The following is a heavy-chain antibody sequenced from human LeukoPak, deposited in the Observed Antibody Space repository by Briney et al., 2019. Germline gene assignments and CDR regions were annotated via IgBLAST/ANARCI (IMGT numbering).Heavy chain of an antibody. D-gene: IGHD4-23*01. CDR1: GFTFSTSA. CDR2: LTGGDGGT. V-gene: IGHV3-23*01. Sequence: GGSLRLSCAASGFTFSTSAISWVRQAPGEGLQWVSTLTGGDGGTYYADSVKGRFTISRDNSKHTVYLEMNSLRAEDTAVYYCAREVYGGIDYWGQGTLVTVSS. J-gene: IGHJ4*02. CDR3: AREVYGGIDY.